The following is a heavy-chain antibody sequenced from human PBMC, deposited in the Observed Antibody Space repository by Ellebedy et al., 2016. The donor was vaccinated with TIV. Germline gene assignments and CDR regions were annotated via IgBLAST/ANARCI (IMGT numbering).Heavy chain of an antibody. CDR2: LTSTGDST. CDR3: TKGVLGYCSGSTCYYFDY. CDR1: GFTFSNYA. V-gene: IGHV3-23*01. Sequence: GESLKISCAASGFTFSNYAMSWVRQAPGRGLEWVSALTSTGDSTYYADSVKCRFTISRDNSKNTLYLQMNSLRAEDTAIYYCTKGVLGYCSGSTCYYFDYWGQGTLVTVSS. D-gene: IGHD2-15*01. J-gene: IGHJ4*02.